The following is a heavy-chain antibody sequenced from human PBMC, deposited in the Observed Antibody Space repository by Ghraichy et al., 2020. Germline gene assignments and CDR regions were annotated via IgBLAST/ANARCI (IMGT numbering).Heavy chain of an antibody. Sequence: GESLNISCKSAGYNFMSYGIAWVRQATGQGLEWLGWISGLNGNTEYTQRLQGRLTMSTDTSTSTAYLEVTSLRSDDTAVYYCARLSLSTGGTVPHFLPYYGMDLWGQGTTVTVSS. V-gene: IGHV1-18*01. D-gene: IGHD7-27*01. CDR1: GYNFMSYG. CDR2: ISGLNGNT. CDR3: ARLSLSTGGTVPHFLPYYGMDL. J-gene: IGHJ6*02.